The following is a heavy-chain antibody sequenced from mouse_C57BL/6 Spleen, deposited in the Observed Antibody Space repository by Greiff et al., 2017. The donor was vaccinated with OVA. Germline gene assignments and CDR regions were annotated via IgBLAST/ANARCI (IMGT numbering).Heavy chain of an antibody. Sequence: QVQLKESGAELMKPGASVQLSCKATGYTFPGYWIEWVKQRPGHGLEWIGEILPGSGSTNYNEKFKGKATFTADTSSNTAYMQLSSLTTEDSAIYYCARHSSGYEYYFDYWGQGTTLTVSS. CDR1: GYTFPGYW. CDR3: ARHSSGYEYYFDY. D-gene: IGHD3-2*02. V-gene: IGHV1-9*01. J-gene: IGHJ2*01. CDR2: ILPGSGST.